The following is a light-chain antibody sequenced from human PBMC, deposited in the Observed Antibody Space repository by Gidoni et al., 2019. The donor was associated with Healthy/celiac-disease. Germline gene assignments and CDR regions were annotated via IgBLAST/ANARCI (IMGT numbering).Light chain of an antibody. CDR1: QSISSW. V-gene: IGKV1-5*03. CDR2: KAS. CDR3: QQYNSYPWT. J-gene: IGKJ1*01. Sequence: DIQMTQSPSTLSASVGDRVTITCRASQSISSWLAWYQQKPGKATKLLIYKASSLESGVPSRFSGSGAGTEFTLTISSLQPDDFANYYCQQYNSYPWTFGQGTKVEIK.